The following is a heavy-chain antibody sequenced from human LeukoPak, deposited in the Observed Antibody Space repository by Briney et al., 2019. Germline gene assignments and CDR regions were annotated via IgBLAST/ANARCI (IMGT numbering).Heavy chain of an antibody. Sequence: PGGSLRLSCAASGFTFSSYEMNWVRQAPGKGLEWVSYISSSGSTIYYADSVKGRFTISRDNSKNTLYLQMNSLRAEDTAVYYCAKAEQWLVQAWGQGTLVTVSS. D-gene: IGHD6-19*01. J-gene: IGHJ5*02. CDR3: AKAEQWLVQA. CDR1: GFTFSSYE. CDR2: ISSSGSTI. V-gene: IGHV3-48*03.